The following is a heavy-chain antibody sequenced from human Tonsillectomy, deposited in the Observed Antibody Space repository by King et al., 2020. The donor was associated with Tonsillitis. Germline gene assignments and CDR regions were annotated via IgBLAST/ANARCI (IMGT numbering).Heavy chain of an antibody. CDR3: ARSYSNPFDI. CDR2: TYYRSKWYN. D-gene: IGHD2/OR15-2a*01. J-gene: IGHJ3*02. V-gene: IGHV6-1*01. Sequence: VQLQQSGPGLVKPSQTLSLTCGISGDSVSSNSAAWNWIRQSPSRGLEWLGRTYYRSKWYNDYAVFVRSQISINPDTSKNQFSLQLNSVTPEDTAVYYCARSYSNPFDIWGQGTMVTVSS. CDR1: GDSVSSNSAA.